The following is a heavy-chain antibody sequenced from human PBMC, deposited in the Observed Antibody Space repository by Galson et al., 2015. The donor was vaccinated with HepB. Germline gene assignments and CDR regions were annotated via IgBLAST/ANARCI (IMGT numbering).Heavy chain of an antibody. CDR2: ISYDGSNK. CDR3: AKGSCSSTSCHFGFDP. D-gene: IGHD2-2*01. V-gene: IGHV3-30*18. J-gene: IGHJ5*02. CDR1: GFTFSNYD. Sequence: SLRLSCAVSGFTFSNYDMHWVRQAPGKGLEWVAVISYDGSNKYYADSVKGRFTISRDNSKKTMYVEMNSLRPEDTAVYYCAKGSCSSTSCHFGFDPSGQGTLVTVSS.